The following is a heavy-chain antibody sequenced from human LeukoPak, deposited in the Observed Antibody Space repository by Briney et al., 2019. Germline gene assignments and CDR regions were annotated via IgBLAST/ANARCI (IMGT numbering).Heavy chain of an antibody. CDR3: VRAIVYSAYDYLGY. J-gene: IGHJ4*02. D-gene: IGHD5-12*01. CDR2: VNSYGSTT. V-gene: IGHV3-74*01. CDR1: GFTFRTSW. Sequence: PGESLTLSCAASGFTFRTSWMHWVRQAPRKGLVWVSRVNSYGSTTNYSDSVKGRFATIRNHAKNTLYLQMNSLRAEDTAVYYCVRAIVYSAYDYLGYWGQGSLVPVSS.